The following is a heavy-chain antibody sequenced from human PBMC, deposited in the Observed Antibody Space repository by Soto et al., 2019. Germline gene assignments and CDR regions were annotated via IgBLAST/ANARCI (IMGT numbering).Heavy chain of an antibody. Sequence: HVQLVQSGAEVKKPGASVKVSCKASGYTFTSYGISWVRQAPGQGLECMGGISAYNGNTNDAQKLQGRVTMTTDTATSTADMERRRLRSDDTAVDYCASGKGHWGQGPLVTVSS. V-gene: IGHV1-18*01. J-gene: IGHJ4*02. CDR2: ISAYNGNT. CDR1: GYTFTSYG. CDR3: ASGKGH.